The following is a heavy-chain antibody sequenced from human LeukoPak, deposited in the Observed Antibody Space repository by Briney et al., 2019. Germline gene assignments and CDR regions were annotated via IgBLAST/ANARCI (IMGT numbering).Heavy chain of an antibody. CDR2: ISSSGSTI. J-gene: IGHJ4*02. Sequence: GGSLRLSCAASGFTFSDYYMSWIRQAPGKGLEWVSYISSSGSTIYYADSVKGRFTISRDNAKNSLYLQMNSLRADDTAVYFCARDIYDDSGYFRRGLDYWGQGILVTVSS. D-gene: IGHD3-22*01. CDR3: ARDIYDDSGYFRRGLDY. V-gene: IGHV3-11*04. CDR1: GFTFSDYY.